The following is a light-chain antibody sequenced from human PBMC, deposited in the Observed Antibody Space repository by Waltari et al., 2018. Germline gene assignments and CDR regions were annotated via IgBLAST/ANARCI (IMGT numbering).Light chain of an antibody. CDR2: QDS. CDR3: GQSAHLPLT. Sequence: DIVMIQSPLSLPITPGQPASISCRSTQSLVHSNGNTYLSWYQQKPGQPPRLLLYQDSNRYSGVPDRISGRGAGTDVALKVSRVEAEEVGLYYCGQSAHLPLTFGGGTKVEIK. V-gene: IGKV2-30*02. CDR1: QSLVHSNGNTY. J-gene: IGKJ4*01.